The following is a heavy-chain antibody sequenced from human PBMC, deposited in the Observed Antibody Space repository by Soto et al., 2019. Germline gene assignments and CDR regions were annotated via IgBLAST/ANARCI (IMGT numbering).Heavy chain of an antibody. Sequence: QVQLQESGPGLVKPSETLSLTCTVSGGSISDYYWSWFRQAPGKGLDWIGYVYYSGITNYNPSLQSRVTISVDTSKNQFSLKLSSVTAADTAVYYCARQAIDWGQGTLVTVSS. CDR1: GGSISDYY. CDR3: ARQAID. V-gene: IGHV4-59*08. CDR2: VYYSGIT. J-gene: IGHJ4*02.